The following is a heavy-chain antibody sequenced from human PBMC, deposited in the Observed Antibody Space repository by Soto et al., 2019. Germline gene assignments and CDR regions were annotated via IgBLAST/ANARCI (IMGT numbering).Heavy chain of an antibody. CDR3: ARNRGNYFDY. J-gene: IGHJ4*02. V-gene: IGHV4-59*01. Sequence: SETLSLTCTVSVGGSFSSYYWSWIRQPPGKGLEWIGYIYYSGSTNYNPSLKSRLTMSVHTSQNQFSLKVNSVTAADTAVYYCARNRGNYFDYWGQGILVTVSS. CDR1: VGGSFSSYY. CDR2: IYYSGST.